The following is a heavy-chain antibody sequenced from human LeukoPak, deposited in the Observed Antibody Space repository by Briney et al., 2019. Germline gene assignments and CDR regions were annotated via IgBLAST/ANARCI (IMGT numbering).Heavy chain of an antibody. CDR1: GFTASSYW. CDR2: IKQDGSEK. J-gene: IGHJ4*02. Sequence: GGPLRLSCVASGFTASSYWMSWVRQAPGKGLEWVANIKQDGSEKYYVDSVKGRFTISRDNSKNTLYLQMNSLRAEDTAVYYCARDSGSYGDSYFDYWGQGTLVTVSS. D-gene: IGHD4-17*01. V-gene: IGHV3-7*01. CDR3: ARDSGSYGDSYFDY.